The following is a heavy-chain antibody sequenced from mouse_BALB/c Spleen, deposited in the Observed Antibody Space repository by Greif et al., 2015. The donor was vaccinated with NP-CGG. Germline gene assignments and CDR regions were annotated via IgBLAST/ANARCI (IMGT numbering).Heavy chain of an antibody. D-gene: IGHD6-5*01. CDR2: IWGDGST. J-gene: IGHJ4*01. CDR3: ARRYAHYAMDY. Sequence: VQLVESGPGLVAPSQSLSITCTVSGFSLTGYGVNWVRQPPGKGLEWLGMIWGDGSTDYNSALKSRLSIIKDNSKSQVFLKMNSLQTDDTARYYCARRYAHYAMDYWGQGTSVTVSS. CDR1: GFSLTGYG. V-gene: IGHV2-6-7*01.